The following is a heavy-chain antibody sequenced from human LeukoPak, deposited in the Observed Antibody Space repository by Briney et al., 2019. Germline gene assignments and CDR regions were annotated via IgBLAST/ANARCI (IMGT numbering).Heavy chain of an antibody. Sequence: SETLSLTCTVSGGSISSYYWSWIRQPPGKGLEWVGYIYYSGSTNYNPSLKSRVTISVDTSKNQFSLKLSSVTAADTAVYYCAKGYSSGWFDYWGQGTLVTVSS. V-gene: IGHV4-59*08. CDR3: AKGYSSGWFDY. J-gene: IGHJ4*02. D-gene: IGHD6-19*01. CDR2: IYYSGST. CDR1: GGSISSYY.